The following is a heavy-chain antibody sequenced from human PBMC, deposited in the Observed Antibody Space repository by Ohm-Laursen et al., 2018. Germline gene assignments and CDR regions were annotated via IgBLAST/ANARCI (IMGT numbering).Heavy chain of an antibody. V-gene: IGHV3-21*01. CDR1: GLTLKSYS. Sequence: SLRLSCSASGLTLKSYSMNWVRQAPGKGLEWVSSISFSGSHIYYADSVKGRFTISRDNAKNTLYLQINSLRAEDTAVYYCARGEDNAFDIWGQGTMVTVSS. CDR3: ARGEDNAFDI. J-gene: IGHJ3*02. CDR2: ISFSGSHI.